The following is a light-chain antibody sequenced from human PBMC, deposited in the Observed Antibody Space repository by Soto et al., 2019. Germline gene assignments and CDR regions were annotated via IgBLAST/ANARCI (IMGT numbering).Light chain of an antibody. J-gene: IGLJ1*01. CDR1: SSNIGSNT. CDR2: SDN. V-gene: IGLV1-44*01. Sequence: QSVLTQPPSASGTPGQRVTISCSGSSSNIGSNTVNWYQQLPGTAPKVLIYSDNQRPSGVPDRFSGSKSGTSASLAISGLQSEDEADYYCAAWDDILNAYVFGTGTKVTXL. CDR3: AAWDDILNAYV.